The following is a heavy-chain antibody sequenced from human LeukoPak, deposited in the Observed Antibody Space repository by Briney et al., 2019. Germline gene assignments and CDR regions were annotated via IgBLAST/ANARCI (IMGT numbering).Heavy chain of an antibody. Sequence: PGGSLRLSCAASGFTFSSYWMHWVRQAPGKGLVWVSHINPDGSATRYADSVKGRFTISRDNAKNTLYLQMNSLRAEDTAVYSCARDQVGATPIDYWGQGTLVTVSS. J-gene: IGHJ4*02. CDR1: GFTFSSYW. CDR3: ARDQVGATPIDY. V-gene: IGHV3-74*01. D-gene: IGHD1-26*01. CDR2: INPDGSAT.